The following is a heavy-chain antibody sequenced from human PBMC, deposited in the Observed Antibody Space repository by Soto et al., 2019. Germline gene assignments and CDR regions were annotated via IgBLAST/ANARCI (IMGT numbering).Heavy chain of an antibody. Sequence: EVQLVESGGGLVKPGGSLRLSCAASGFTFSNAWMSWVRQAPGKGLEWVGRIKSKTDGGTTDYAAHVKGRFTISRDDSKNTLYLQMNSLKTEDTAVYYCTTYPSIVVVPAAMGNWYFDLWGRGTLVTVS. CDR1: GFTFSNAW. J-gene: IGHJ2*01. V-gene: IGHV3-15*01. D-gene: IGHD2-2*01. CDR3: TTYPSIVVVPAAMGNWYFDL. CDR2: IKSKTDGGTT.